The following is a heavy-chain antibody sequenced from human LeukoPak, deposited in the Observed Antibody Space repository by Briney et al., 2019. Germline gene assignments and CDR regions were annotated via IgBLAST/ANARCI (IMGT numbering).Heavy chain of an antibody. D-gene: IGHD3-22*01. CDR1: GGSFSGYY. CDR3: ARGRYYDSSGYYYGILNAFDI. J-gene: IGHJ3*02. Sequence: SETLSLTCAVYGGSFSGYYWSWIRQPPGKGLEWIGEINHSGSTNYNPSLKSRVTISVDTSKNQFSLKLSSVTAADTAVYYCARGRYYDSSGYYYGILNAFDIWGQGTMVTVSS. CDR2: INHSGST. V-gene: IGHV4-34*01.